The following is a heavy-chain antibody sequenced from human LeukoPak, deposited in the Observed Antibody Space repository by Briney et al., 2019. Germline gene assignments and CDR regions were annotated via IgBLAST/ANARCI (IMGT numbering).Heavy chain of an antibody. D-gene: IGHD4-23*01. CDR3: ANGLRGGY. Sequence: GGSLRLSCAAPGFSFSTYWMSWVRQAPGKGLEWVANIKEDGSEKFYVDSVKGRFTISRDNAKNSLYPQMNSLRAEDTAVYYCANGLRGGYWGQGTLVTVSS. CDR2: IKEDGSEK. J-gene: IGHJ4*02. V-gene: IGHV3-7*01. CDR1: GFSFSTYW.